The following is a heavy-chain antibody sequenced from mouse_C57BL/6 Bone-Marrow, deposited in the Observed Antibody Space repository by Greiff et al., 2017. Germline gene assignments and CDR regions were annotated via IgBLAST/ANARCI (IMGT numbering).Heavy chain of an antibody. D-gene: IGHD1-1*01. Sequence: EVQRVESGGGLVKPGGSLKLSCAASGFTFSSYTMSWVRQTPEKRLQWVAAISGGGGNTYYPASVKGRFTISRDNDKNILYLQMSSLRSEDTALYYCSRQVTTVLATKYFDVWGTGTTVTVSS. V-gene: IGHV5-9*01. CDR1: GFTFSSYT. CDR3: SRQVTTVLATKYFDV. CDR2: ISGGGGNT. J-gene: IGHJ1*03.